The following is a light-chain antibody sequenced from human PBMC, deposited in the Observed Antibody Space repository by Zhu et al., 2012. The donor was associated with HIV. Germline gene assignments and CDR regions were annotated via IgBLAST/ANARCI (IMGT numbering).Light chain of an antibody. Sequence: EIVLTQSPGTLSLSPGETATLSCRASQKIGSSYLAWYQQRPGQAPRPLIYGASDRASGVPDRFSGSGSGTDFTLTISRLEPEDFAVYYCHQYDKSWTFGQGTKVEIK. CDR3: HQYDKSWT. J-gene: IGKJ1*01. CDR1: QKIGSSY. CDR2: GAS. V-gene: IGKV3-20*01.